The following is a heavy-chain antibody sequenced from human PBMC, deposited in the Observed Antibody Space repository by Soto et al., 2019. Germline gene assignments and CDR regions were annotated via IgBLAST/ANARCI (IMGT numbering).Heavy chain of an antibody. CDR3: ARANDFNAFES. D-gene: IGHD2-21*02. Sequence: EVQLVESGGDLVQPGGSLRLSCVASGFSVNSGYMNWVRQAPGKGPQWVSVIYRGGTTYQPDSVKGRFTISRDDSKNALYLQMNSLRPEDTAVYYCARANDFNAFESWGPGTMVTVSS. V-gene: IGHV3-53*04. J-gene: IGHJ3*02. CDR1: GFSVNSGY. CDR2: IYRGGTT.